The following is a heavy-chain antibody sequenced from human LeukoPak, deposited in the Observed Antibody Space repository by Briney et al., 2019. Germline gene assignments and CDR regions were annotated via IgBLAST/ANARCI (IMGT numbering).Heavy chain of an antibody. CDR3: ARDPDASTVTTDAFDI. CDR1: GGSISSSSYY. J-gene: IGHJ3*02. D-gene: IGHD4-17*01. V-gene: IGHV4-39*07. Sequence: SETLSLTCTVSGGSISSSSYYWGWTRQPPGKGLEWIGSIYYSGSTYYNPSLKSRVTISVDTSKNQFSLKLSSVTAADTAVYYCARDPDASTVTTDAFDIWGQGTMVTVSS. CDR2: IYYSGST.